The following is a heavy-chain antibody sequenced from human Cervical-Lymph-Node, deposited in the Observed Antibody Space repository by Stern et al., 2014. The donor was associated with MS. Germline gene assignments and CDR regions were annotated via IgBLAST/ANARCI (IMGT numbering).Heavy chain of an antibody. D-gene: IGHD3-16*01. CDR1: GFTFNIYW. V-gene: IGHV3-74*02. CDR2: IDSDGSST. J-gene: IGHJ6*02. Sequence: EVHLVESGGGLVQPGGSLRLSCAASGFTFNIYWMHWVRQAPGKGLVWVSRIDSDGSSTTYADFVKGRFTISRDNAKNTLYLQMNSLRAEDTAVYYCAMRIPPLYLWGQGTTVTVSS. CDR3: AMRIPPLYL.